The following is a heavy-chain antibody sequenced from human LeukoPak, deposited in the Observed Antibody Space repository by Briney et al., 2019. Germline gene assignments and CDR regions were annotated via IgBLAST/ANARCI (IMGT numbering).Heavy chain of an antibody. CDR3: ARDAKGGLNFGVVIIGWFDP. V-gene: IGHV3-21*01. CDR1: GFTFSSYS. J-gene: IGHJ5*02. CDR2: ISSSSSYI. D-gene: IGHD3-3*01. Sequence: PGGSLRLSCAASGFTFSSYSMSWVRQAPGKGLEWVSPISSSSSYIYYADSVKGRFTISRDNAKNSLYLQMNSLRAEDTAVYYCARDAKGGLNFGVVIIGWFDPWGQGTLVTVSS.